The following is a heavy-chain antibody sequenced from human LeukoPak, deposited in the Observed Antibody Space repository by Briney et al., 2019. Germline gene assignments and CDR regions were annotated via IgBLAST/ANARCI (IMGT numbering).Heavy chain of an antibody. Sequence: PSQTLSLTCTVSGGSISTGDYYWSWIRQPPGKGLEWIGYIYYNGNSFYNPFLKSPATISVDTSKNQFTLSLTSVTAADTAVYYCARVRYGDYAGDYWGQGTLVTVSS. V-gene: IGHV4-30-4*01. D-gene: IGHD3-9*01. CDR1: GGSISTGDYY. CDR3: ARVRYGDYAGDY. CDR2: IYYNGNS. J-gene: IGHJ4*02.